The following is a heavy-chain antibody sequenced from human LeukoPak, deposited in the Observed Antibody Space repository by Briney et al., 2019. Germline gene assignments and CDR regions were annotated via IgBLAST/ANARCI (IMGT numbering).Heavy chain of an antibody. CDR2: TYYRSKWYN. CDR3: ARGFGYSSGWYSAVDY. J-gene: IGHJ4*02. Sequence: SQTLSLTCAISGDSVSSNSAAWNWIRQSPSRGLEWLGGTYYRSKWYNDYAVSVKSRITINPDTSKNQFSLQLNSVTPEDTAVYYCARGFGYSSGWYSAVDYWGQGTLVTVSS. V-gene: IGHV6-1*01. CDR1: GDSVSSNSAA. D-gene: IGHD6-19*01.